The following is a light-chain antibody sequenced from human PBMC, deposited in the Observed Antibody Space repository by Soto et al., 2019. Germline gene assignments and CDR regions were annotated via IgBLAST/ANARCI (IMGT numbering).Light chain of an antibody. CDR1: QSFSSSY. J-gene: IGKJ2*01. CDR3: QQYAGSAYT. Sequence: EIVLTQSPGTLSLSPGERATLSGRASQSFSSSYLAWYPQKPGPAPRLLIYGASSRATGIPDRCSGSESGTDFDLPISRLEPEDFAVYYYQQYAGSAYTFGQGTKLESK. V-gene: IGKV3-20*01. CDR2: GAS.